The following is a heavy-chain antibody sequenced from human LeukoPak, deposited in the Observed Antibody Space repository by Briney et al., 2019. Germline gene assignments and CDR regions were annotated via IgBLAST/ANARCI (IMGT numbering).Heavy chain of an antibody. CDR3: ARDNGGDYWYSDV. D-gene: IGHD2-21*01. CDR1: GVSVSYYY. V-gene: IGHV4-4*07. J-gene: IGHJ2*01. CDR2: IYTSGST. Sequence: PSETLSLTCTVSGVSVSYYYRTWIRQPAGDGLEWIGRIYTSGSTNYNPSLKSRVTMSVDTSKNHFSLKLNSVTATDTAVYYCARDNGGDYWYSDVWGRGTLITVSS.